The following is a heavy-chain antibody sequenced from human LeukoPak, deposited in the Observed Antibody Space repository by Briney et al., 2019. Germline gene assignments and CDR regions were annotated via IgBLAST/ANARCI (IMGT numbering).Heavy chain of an antibody. J-gene: IGHJ4*02. CDR1: GGSISSRSDY. CDR2: IFYSGST. V-gene: IGHV4-39*01. CDR3: VRTPSGYYYPVDY. D-gene: IGHD3-22*01. Sequence: SETLSLTCTVSGGSISSRSDYWGWIRQPPGKGLEWIGAIFYSGSTYYNPSLKSRVSISVDTSKNQFSLKLSSVTAAVTAVYYCVRTPSGYYYPVDYWGQGTLVTVSS.